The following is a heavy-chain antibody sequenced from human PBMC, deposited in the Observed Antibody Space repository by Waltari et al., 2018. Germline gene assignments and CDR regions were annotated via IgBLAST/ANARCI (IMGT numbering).Heavy chain of an antibody. CDR1: GGSISSYY. CDR3: AIGYSSGWYYAFDI. Sequence: QVQLQVSGPGLVKPSETLSLTCTVAGGSISSYYWSWIRQPPGKGLEWIGYIYYSGSTNYNPSLKSRVTISVDTSKNQFSLKLSSVTAADTAVYYCAIGYSSGWYYAFDIWGQGTMVTVSS. CDR2: IYYSGST. D-gene: IGHD6-19*01. J-gene: IGHJ3*02. V-gene: IGHV4-59*01.